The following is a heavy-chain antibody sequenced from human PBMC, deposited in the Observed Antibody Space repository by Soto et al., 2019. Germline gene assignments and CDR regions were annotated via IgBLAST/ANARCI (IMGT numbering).Heavy chain of an antibody. D-gene: IGHD2-15*01. J-gene: IGHJ5*02. CDR1: GFTFSSHG. Sequence: GSLRLSCAASGFTFSSHGMHWVRQAPGKGLEWVAVIWYDGSNRNYADSVKGRFTISRDNSKKMVFLQMNSLRVDDTAVYYCAAGDCSGGSCFSLAPCGQGTLVTASS. CDR2: IWYDGSNR. CDR3: AAGDCSGGSCFSLAP. V-gene: IGHV3-33*01.